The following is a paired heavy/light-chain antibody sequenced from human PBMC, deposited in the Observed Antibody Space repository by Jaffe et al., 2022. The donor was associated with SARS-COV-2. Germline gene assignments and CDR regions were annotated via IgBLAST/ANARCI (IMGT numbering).Heavy chain of an antibody. J-gene: IGHJ3*02. CDR1: GFTFSSYW. CDR3: ARVRTFSSSASASPRAFDI. V-gene: IGHV3-7*03. D-gene: IGHD6-6*01. Sequence: EVQLVESGGALVQPGGSLRLSCAASGFTFSSYWMSWVRQAPGKGLEWVANIKQDGSEKYYVDSVKGRFAISRDNAEISLYLQMHSLRAEDTAVYYCARVRTFSSSASASPRAFDIWGQGTMVTVSS. CDR2: IKQDGSEK.
Light chain of an antibody. J-gene: IGLJ2*01. CDR3: SSYTSSSTLV. CDR1: SSDVGGYNY. V-gene: IGLV2-14*03. CDR2: DVS. Sequence: QSALTQPASVSGSPGQSITISCTGTSSDVGGYNYVSWYQQHPGKAPKLMIYDVSDRPSGVSNRFSGSKSGNTASLTISGLQAEDEADYYCSSYTSSSTLVFGGGTKLTVL.